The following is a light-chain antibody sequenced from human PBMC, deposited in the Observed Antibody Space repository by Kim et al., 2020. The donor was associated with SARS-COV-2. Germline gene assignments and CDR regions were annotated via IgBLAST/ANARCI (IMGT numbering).Light chain of an antibody. V-gene: IGKV3-11*01. CDR1: QSVSSY. Sequence: SPGERATLACRARQSVSSYLAWYQQKPGQAPRLLIYDASNRATGIPARFSGSGSGTDFTLTISSLEPEDFAVYYWQQRSNWPPITFGQGTRLEIK. J-gene: IGKJ5*01. CDR3: QQRSNWPPIT. CDR2: DAS.